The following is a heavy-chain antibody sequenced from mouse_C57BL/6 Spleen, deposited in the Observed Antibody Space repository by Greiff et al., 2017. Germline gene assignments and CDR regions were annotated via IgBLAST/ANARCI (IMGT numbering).Heavy chain of an antibody. CDR3: ARDYGREDLSWYFDV. J-gene: IGHJ1*03. CDR1: GYTFTSYW. Sequence: QVQLQQSGAELAKPGASVKLSCKASGYTFTSYWMHWVKQRPGQGLEWIGYINPSSGYTKYNQKFKDKATLIADKSSSTAYMQLSSLTYEDSAVYYCARDYGREDLSWYFDVWGTGTTVTVSS. CDR2: INPSSGYT. V-gene: IGHV1-7*01. D-gene: IGHD1-1*01.